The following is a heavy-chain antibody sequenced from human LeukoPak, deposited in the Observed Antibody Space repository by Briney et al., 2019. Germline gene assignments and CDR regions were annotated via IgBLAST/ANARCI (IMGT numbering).Heavy chain of an antibody. CDR3: ATEGGSGSFLDY. D-gene: IGHD1-26*01. V-gene: IGHV3-15*01. J-gene: IGHJ4*02. CDR1: GFTFSNAW. Sequence: GGSLRLSCAASGFTFSNAWMTWVRQAPGKGLEWVGRIKSGTGGGTTDYAAPVKGRFTISRDDSKNTMYLQMNSLKTEDTAVYYCATEGGSGSFLDYWGQGTLVTVSS. CDR2: IKSGTGGGTT.